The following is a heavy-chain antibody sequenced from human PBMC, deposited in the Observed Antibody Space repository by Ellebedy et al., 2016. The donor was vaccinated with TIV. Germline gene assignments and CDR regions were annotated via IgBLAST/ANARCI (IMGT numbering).Heavy chain of an antibody. D-gene: IGHD4-17*01. CDR1: GDAVSSDTYY. J-gene: IGHJ3*01. CDR3: ARDFHDYGIDPFDV. Sequence: SETLSLTCTVSGDAVSSDTYYGAWIRQPPGKGLEWIASRYYSGNTYSDPSLMSRVTISVDTSKNQFSLKLNSVTAADTAIYYCARDFHDYGIDPFDVWGQGIMVTVSS. V-gene: IGHV4-39*07. CDR2: RYYSGNT.